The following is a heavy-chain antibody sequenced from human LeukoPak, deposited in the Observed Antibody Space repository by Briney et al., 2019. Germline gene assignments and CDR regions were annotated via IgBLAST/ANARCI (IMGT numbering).Heavy chain of an antibody. CDR3: ARSSGWSPYYFYMDV. D-gene: IGHD6-19*01. V-gene: IGHV4-59*08. CDR2: IYYSGST. J-gene: IGHJ6*03. CDR1: GGSFSTYY. Sequence: SETLSLTCTVSGGSFSTYYWSRIRQPPGKGLEWIGYIYYSGSTNYNPSLKSRVTISVDTSKNQFSLKLSSVTAADTAVYYCARSSGWSPYYFYMDVWVKGTTVTVSS.